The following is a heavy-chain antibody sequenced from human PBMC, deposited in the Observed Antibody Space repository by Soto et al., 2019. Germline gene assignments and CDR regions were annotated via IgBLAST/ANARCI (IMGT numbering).Heavy chain of an antibody. CDR3: ARGQEGVVATH. D-gene: IGHD5-12*01. V-gene: IGHV4-34*01. CDR2: VKDGGHT. Sequence: QVQLQQWGAGLLKPSETLSLNCAVTGGSLSGYYWSWIRQPPGKGLEWIGEVKDGGHTNYSPSLRGRVTISSDTANHQFSLRLNSVTAADMGVYYCARGQEGVVATHWDQGSLVTVSS. CDR1: GGSLSGYY. J-gene: IGHJ4*02.